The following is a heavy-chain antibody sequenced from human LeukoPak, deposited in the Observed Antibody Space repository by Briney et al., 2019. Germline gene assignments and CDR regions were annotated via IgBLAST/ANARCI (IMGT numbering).Heavy chain of an antibody. CDR1: GYTFTGYY. J-gene: IGHJ6*02. CDR3: ARIGYCGGDCYSNFGDYYGMDV. Sequence: GASVKVSCKASGYTFTGYYIHWERQAPGQGLEWMGWINPNSGGTNYAQKFQGRVTMTRDTSISTAYMELSRLRSDDTAVYYCARIGYCGGDCYSNFGDYYGMDVWGQGTTVTVSS. D-gene: IGHD2-21*02. CDR2: INPNSGGT. V-gene: IGHV1-2*02.